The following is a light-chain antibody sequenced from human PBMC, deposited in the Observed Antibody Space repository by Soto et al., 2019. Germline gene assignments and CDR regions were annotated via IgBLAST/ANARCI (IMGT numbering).Light chain of an antibody. CDR1: SSNIGAGYD. Sequence: QSVLTQPPSVSGAPGQRVTISCTGSSSNIGAGYDVQWYQQVPGTAPKLLIYGYTTRPSGVPDRFSGSKSGTSASLAITGLKAEDEADYYCQSYDSSLSGWMFGGGTKLTVL. CDR3: QSYDSSLSGWM. CDR2: GYT. J-gene: IGLJ3*02. V-gene: IGLV1-40*01.